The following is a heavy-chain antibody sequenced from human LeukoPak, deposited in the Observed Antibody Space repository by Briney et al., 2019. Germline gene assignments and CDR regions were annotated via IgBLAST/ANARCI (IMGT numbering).Heavy chain of an antibody. D-gene: IGHD3-22*01. V-gene: IGHV3-7*01. CDR1: GFTFSSYW. CDR3: ARLQYYYDSSGPSQFDY. Sequence: GGSLRLSCAASGFTFSSYWMSWVRQAPGKGLEWVANIKQDGSEKYYVDSVKGQFTISRDNAKNSLYLQMNSLRAEDTAVYYCARLQYYYDSSGPSQFDYWGQGTLVTVSS. CDR2: IKQDGSEK. J-gene: IGHJ4*02.